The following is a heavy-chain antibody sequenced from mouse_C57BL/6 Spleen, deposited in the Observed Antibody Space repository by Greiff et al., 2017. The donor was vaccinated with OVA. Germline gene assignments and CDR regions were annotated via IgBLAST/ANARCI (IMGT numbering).Heavy chain of an antibody. Sequence: QVQLQQSGTELVKPGASVKLSCKASGYTFTSYWMHWVKQRPGQGLEWIGNINPSNGGTNYNEKFKSKATLTVDKSSSTAYMQLSSLTSEDSAVYYGAREGPYYDYAMDYWGQGTSVTVSS. J-gene: IGHJ4*01. CDR3: AREGPYYDYAMDY. D-gene: IGHD2-4*01. V-gene: IGHV1-53*01. CDR2: INPSNGGT. CDR1: GYTFTSYW.